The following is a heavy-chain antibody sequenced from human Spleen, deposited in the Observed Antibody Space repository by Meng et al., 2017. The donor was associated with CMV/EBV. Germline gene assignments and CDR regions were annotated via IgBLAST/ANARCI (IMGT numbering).Heavy chain of an antibody. CDR3: AKGIPDDAFDI. J-gene: IGHJ3*02. V-gene: IGHV1-2*02. CDR1: GYTFTGQY. Sequence: ASVKVSCKTSGYTFTGQYMHWVRQAPGQGLEWMGWINPYSGDTNYAQKFQGRVTMTRDTSSSTAYMDLNRLRYDDTAVYYCAKGIPDDAFDIWGQGTVVTVSS. CDR2: INPYSGDT.